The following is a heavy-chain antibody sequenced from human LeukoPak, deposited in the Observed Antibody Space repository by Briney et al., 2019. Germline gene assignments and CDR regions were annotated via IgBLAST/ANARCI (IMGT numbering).Heavy chain of an antibody. V-gene: IGHV4-39*07. J-gene: IGHJ4*02. D-gene: IGHD7-27*01. CDR2: IYHSGST. CDR1: GGSTSSSNYY. CDR3: ARSPNWGGGFDY. Sequence: SETLSLTCTVSGGSTSSSNYYWGWIRQPPGKGLEWIGEIYHSGSTNYSPSLKSRVTISVDKSKNQFSLKLSSVTAADTAVYYCARSPNWGGGFDYWGQGTLVTVSS.